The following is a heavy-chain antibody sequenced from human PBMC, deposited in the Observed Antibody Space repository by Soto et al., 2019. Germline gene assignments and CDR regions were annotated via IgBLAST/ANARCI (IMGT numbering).Heavy chain of an antibody. CDR2: ISAYNGNT. D-gene: IGHD3-16*01. V-gene: IGHV1-18*01. Sequence: ASVKVSFKAAGYTFTIDGIGWVRQAHGQGLEWMGWISAYNGNTNYAQKLQGRVTMTTDTSTSTAYMELRSLRSDDTAVYYCASPFVSGSSFLRYGMDVWGQGTKVTVSS. CDR1: GYTFTIDG. J-gene: IGHJ6*02. CDR3: ASPFVSGSSFLRYGMDV.